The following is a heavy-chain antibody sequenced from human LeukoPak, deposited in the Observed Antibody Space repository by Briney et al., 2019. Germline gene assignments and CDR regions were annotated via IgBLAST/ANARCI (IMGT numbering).Heavy chain of an antibody. J-gene: IGHJ6*02. D-gene: IGHD6-13*01. CDR1: GGTFSSYA. CDR2: IIPILGIA. Sequence: ASVKVSCKASGGTFSSYAISWVRQAPGQGLEWMGRIIPILGIANYAQKFQGRVTITADKSTSTAYMELSSPRSEDTAVYYCARAGYSSSNNPYYYGMDVWGQGTTVTVSS. CDR3: ARAGYSSSNNPYYYGMDV. V-gene: IGHV1-69*04.